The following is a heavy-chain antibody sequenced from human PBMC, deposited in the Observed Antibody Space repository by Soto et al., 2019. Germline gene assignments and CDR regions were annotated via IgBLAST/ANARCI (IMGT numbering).Heavy chain of an antibody. J-gene: IGHJ5*02. Sequence: SVKVSCKASGGTFSSYAISWVRQAPGQGLEWMGGIIPIFGTANYAQKFQGRVTITADESTSTAYMELSSLRSEDTAVYYCASSRGLSVNWFDPWGQGTLVTVSS. CDR3: ASSRGLSVNWFDP. CDR1: GGTFSSYA. CDR2: IIPIFGTA. D-gene: IGHD3-10*01. V-gene: IGHV1-69*13.